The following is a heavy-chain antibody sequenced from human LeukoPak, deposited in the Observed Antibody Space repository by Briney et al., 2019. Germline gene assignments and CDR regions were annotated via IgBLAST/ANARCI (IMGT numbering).Heavy chain of an antibody. V-gene: IGHV3-23*01. CDR1: GFTFSSYA. CDR2: ISGSGGST. D-gene: IGHD3-10*01. J-gene: IGHJ4*02. Sequence: GGSLRLSCAASGFTFSSYAMSWVRQAPGKGLEWVSGISGSGGSTYYADSVKGRFTISRDNSKNTLYMQMNSLRAEDTAVYYCAKDSGGGHRWGCAGSPFDYWGQGTLVTVSS. CDR3: AKDSGGGHRWGCAGSPFDY.